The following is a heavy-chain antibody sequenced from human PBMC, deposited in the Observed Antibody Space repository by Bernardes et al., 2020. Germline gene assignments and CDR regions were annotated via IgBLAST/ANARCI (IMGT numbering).Heavy chain of an antibody. CDR1: GFTFSSYG. CDR2: ISYDGSNK. Sequence: GGSLRLSCAASGFTFSSYGMHWVRQAPGKGLEWVAVISYDGSNKYYADSVKGRFTISRDNSKNTLYLQMNSLRAEDTAVYYCAKGSAVGSGYYSEGPCDYWGQGTLVTVSS. CDR3: AKGSAVGSGYYSEGPCDY. D-gene: IGHD3-22*01. J-gene: IGHJ4*02. V-gene: IGHV3-30*18.